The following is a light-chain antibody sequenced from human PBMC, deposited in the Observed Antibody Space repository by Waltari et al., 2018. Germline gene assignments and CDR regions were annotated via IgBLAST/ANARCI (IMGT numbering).Light chain of an antibody. CDR1: SSTIGSNT. Sequence: QSVLTQPPSASGTPVQRVPLSCSGSSSTIGSNTVHWYQQLPGTAPKLLIYSNNQRPSGVPDRFSGSKSGTSASLAISGLQSEDEADYYCAAWDDSLNGWVFGGGTKLTVL. J-gene: IGLJ3*02. CDR3: AAWDDSLNGWV. V-gene: IGLV1-44*01. CDR2: SNN.